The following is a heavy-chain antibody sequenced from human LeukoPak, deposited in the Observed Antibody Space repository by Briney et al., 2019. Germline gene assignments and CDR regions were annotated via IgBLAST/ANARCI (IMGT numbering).Heavy chain of an antibody. CDR2: IYYTGST. Sequence: SETLSLTCAVSGDSISSYYWSWIRQPPGKGLEWIGYIYYTGSTNYNPSLKSRVTISVDTSKIQFSLKLSSVTAADTAVYYSARERYSNYEDYWGQGTLVTVSS. CDR3: ARERYSNYEDY. D-gene: IGHD4-11*01. V-gene: IGHV4-59*08. J-gene: IGHJ4*02. CDR1: GDSISSYY.